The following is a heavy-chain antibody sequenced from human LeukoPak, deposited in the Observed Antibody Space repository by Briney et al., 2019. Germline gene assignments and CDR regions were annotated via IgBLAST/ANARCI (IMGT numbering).Heavy chain of an antibody. CDR2: IWYDGSNK. J-gene: IGHJ5*02. CDR3: ASDQVGSGGNWFDP. CDR1: GFTFNNYG. V-gene: IGHV3-33*01. Sequence: PGGSLRLSCAASGFTFNNYGMHWVRQAPGKGLEWVATIWYDGSNKYYGDSVKGRFTISRDNSKNTRYMQMNSLRAEDTAVYYCASDQVGSGGNWFDPWGQGILVTVSS. D-gene: IGHD1-26*01.